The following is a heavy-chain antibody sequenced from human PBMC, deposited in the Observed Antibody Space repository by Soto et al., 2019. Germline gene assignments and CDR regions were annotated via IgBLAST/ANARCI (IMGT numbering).Heavy chain of an antibody. CDR2: ISGSGGST. CDR1: GFTFSSYA. V-gene: IGHV3-23*01. J-gene: IGHJ4*02. Sequence: EVQLLESGGGLIQPGGSLRLSCAASGFTFSSYAMNWVRQAPGKGLEWVSGISGSGGSTYYADSVKGRFTISRDNSKNTLYLQMSSLRAEETAVYYCAKAFSWSDYWGQGTLVTVSS. D-gene: IGHD6-13*01. CDR3: AKAFSWSDY.